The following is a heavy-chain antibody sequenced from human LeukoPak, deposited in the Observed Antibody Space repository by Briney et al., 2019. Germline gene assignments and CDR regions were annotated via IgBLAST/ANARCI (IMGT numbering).Heavy chain of an antibody. CDR1: GYTLTELS. J-gene: IGHJ4*02. D-gene: IGHD2-2*01. Sequence: ASVKVSCKVSGYTLTELSMHWVRQAPGQGLEWVGWMNPNSGNTGYAQKFQGRVTMTRNTSISTAYMELSSLRSEDTAVYYCARVNCSSTSCRSKFLDYWGQGTLVTVSS. CDR3: ARVNCSSTSCRSKFLDY. CDR2: MNPNSGNT. V-gene: IGHV1-8*01.